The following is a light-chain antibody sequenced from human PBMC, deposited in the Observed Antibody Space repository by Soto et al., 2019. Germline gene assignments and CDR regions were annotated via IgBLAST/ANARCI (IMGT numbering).Light chain of an antibody. CDR1: SSDVGAYNS. Sequence: QSALTQPASVSGSPGQAIAISCTGTSSDVGAYNSVSWYQQHPGRAPKLMIHDVSDRPSGVSNRFSGSKSGNTASLTISGLQAEDAADYDCSSYTGSSTYVFGTGTKLTVL. V-gene: IGLV2-14*03. J-gene: IGLJ1*01. CDR3: SSYTGSSTYV. CDR2: DVS.